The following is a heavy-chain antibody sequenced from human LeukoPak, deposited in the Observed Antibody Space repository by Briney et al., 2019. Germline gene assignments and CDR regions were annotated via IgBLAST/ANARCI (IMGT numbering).Heavy chain of an antibody. CDR2: IYGGGTT. J-gene: IGHJ4*02. CDR3: NLVRGLSSHSDY. CDR1: GFTVSSNY. V-gene: IGHV3-66*01. D-gene: IGHD3-10*01. Sequence: PGGSLRLSCEASGFTVSSNYMAWVRQAPGKGLEWVSIIYGGGTTYYTDSVKGRFIISRDTSQNTLFLQMNSLRVEDTAVYYCNLVRGLSSHSDYWGQGTQVTVSS.